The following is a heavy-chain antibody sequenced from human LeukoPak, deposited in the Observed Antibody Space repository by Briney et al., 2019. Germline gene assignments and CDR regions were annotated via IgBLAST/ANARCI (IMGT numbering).Heavy chain of an antibody. Sequence: SETLSLTCTVSGGSISSGGSYWSWIRQHPGKGLEWIGYIYYSGSTYYNPSLKSRVTISVDTSKNQFSLKLSSVTAADTAVYYCARLTAFMFGEFGFDYWGQGTLVTVSS. CDR2: IYYSGST. CDR3: ARLTAFMFGEFGFDY. CDR1: GGSISSGGSY. D-gene: IGHD3-10*02. J-gene: IGHJ4*02. V-gene: IGHV4-31*03.